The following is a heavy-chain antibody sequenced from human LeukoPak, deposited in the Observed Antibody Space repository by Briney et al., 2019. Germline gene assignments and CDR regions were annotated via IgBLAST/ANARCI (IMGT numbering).Heavy chain of an antibody. V-gene: IGHV1-2*02. CDR3: ASALIAVDGTSFDS. D-gene: IGHD6-19*01. CDR2: INPNSGGT. Sequence: ASVTLSLKSSGYTFTVYYMHWGRQAPGQGQEWMAWINPNSGGTNSAQKFQGRVTMTRDTAISTDYMEMSSLRSDDTAVYYCASALIAVDGTSFDSCGQGTLVTVSS. CDR1: GYTFTVYY. J-gene: IGHJ4*02.